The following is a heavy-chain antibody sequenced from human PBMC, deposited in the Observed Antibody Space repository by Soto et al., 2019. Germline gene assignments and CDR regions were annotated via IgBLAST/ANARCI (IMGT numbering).Heavy chain of an antibody. CDR2: ISYDGSNK. CDR1: RFTFSSYA. V-gene: IGHV3-30*18. Sequence: GGSLRLSCAASRFTFSSYAMHWVRQAPGKGLEWVALISYDGSNKYYADSVKGRFTISRDNSKNTLYLQMNSLRAEDTAVYYCAKDLNSGSYYWEKEIDYWGQGTLVTVSS. J-gene: IGHJ4*02. CDR3: AKDLNSGSYYWEKEIDY. D-gene: IGHD1-26*01.